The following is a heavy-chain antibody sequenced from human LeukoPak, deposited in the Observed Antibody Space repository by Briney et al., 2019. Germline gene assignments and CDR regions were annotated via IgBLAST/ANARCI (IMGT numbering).Heavy chain of an antibody. CDR1: GFTFSSYG. CDR2: IWYDGSNK. Sequence: AGGSLRLSCAASGFTFSSYGMHWVRQAPGKGLEWVAVIWYDGSNKYYADSVKGRFTISRDSSKNTLYLQMNSLRAEDTAVYYCARGNYYDPDAFDIWGQGTMVTVSS. V-gene: IGHV3-33*08. CDR3: ARGNYYDPDAFDI. D-gene: IGHD3-22*01. J-gene: IGHJ3*02.